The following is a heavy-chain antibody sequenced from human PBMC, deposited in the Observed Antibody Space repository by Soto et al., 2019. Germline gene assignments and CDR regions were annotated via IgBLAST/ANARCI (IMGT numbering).Heavy chain of an antibody. V-gene: IGHV3-30*18. CDR3: AKAGYCSGGSCYSAGAFDI. D-gene: IGHD2-15*01. CDR1: GFTFSSYG. CDR2: ISYDGSNK. Sequence: QVQLVESGGGVVQPGRSLRLSCAASGFTFSSYGMHWVRQAPGKGLEWVAGISYDGSNKYYAYSVQGRFTISRDNSKNPLYLQMNRLRAEDTAVYYCAKAGYCSGGSCYSAGAFDIWGQGTMVTVSS. J-gene: IGHJ3*02.